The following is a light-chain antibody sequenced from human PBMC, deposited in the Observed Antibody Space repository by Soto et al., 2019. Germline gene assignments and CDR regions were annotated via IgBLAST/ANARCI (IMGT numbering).Light chain of an antibody. V-gene: IGKV1-13*02. CDR2: DAS. Sequence: AIQLTQSPSSLSASVGDRVTITCRASQVISSSLAWYQQKPGKAPKLLIYDASSLESGVPSRFSGSGSGTDFTLSISSLQPEDFATYYCQQFNSYPFTFGPGTKVDIK. J-gene: IGKJ3*01. CDR3: QQFNSYPFT. CDR1: QVISSS.